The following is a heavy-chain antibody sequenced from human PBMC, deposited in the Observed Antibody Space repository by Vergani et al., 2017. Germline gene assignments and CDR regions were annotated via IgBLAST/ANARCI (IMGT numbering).Heavy chain of an antibody. CDR1: GYSFTSYW. V-gene: IGHV5-51*03. Sequence: EVQLVQSGAEVKKPGESLKISCKGSGYSFTSYWIGWVRQMPGKGLEWMGIIYPGDSDTRYSPSFQGQVTISADKSISTAYLQWSSLRSDDTAVYYCARVLVGYCSGGSCYYYYMDVWGKGTTVTVSS. CDR2: IYPGDSDT. J-gene: IGHJ6*03. CDR3: ARVLVGYCSGGSCYYYYMDV. D-gene: IGHD2-15*01.